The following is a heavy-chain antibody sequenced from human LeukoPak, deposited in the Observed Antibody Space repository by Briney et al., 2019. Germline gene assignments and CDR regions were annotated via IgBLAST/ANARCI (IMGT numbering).Heavy chain of an antibody. CDR3: ARVSYDYVWGSYRTSPPYYFDY. Sequence: PGGSLRLSCAASGFTFSSYWMSSVRQAPGKGLEWVANIKQDGSEKYYVDSVKGRFTISRDNAKNSLYLQMNSLRAEDTAVYYCARVSYDYVWGSYRTSPPYYFDYWGQGTLVTVSS. V-gene: IGHV3-7*01. D-gene: IGHD3-16*02. CDR2: IKQDGSEK. J-gene: IGHJ4*02. CDR1: GFTFSSYW.